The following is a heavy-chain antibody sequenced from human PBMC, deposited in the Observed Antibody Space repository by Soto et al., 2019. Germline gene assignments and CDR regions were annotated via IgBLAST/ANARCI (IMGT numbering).Heavy chain of an antibody. V-gene: IGHV3-23*01. CDR1: GFTFSSYA. CDR2: ISGSGGST. D-gene: IGHD3-3*01. Sequence: AGGSLRLSCAASGFTFSSYAMSWVRQAPGKGLEWVSAISGSGGSTYYADSVKGRFTISRDNSKNTLYLQMNSLRAEDTAVYYCAKDITYYDFWSGPFWFDPWGQGTLVTVSS. CDR3: AKDITYYDFWSGPFWFDP. J-gene: IGHJ5*02.